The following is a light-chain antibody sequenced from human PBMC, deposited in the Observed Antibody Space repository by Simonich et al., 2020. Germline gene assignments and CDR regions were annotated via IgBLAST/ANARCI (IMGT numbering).Light chain of an antibody. CDR1: SSDVGGYNL. CDR3: CSYAGSSTV. Sequence: QSALTQPASVSGSPGQSITISCTGTSSDVGGYNLVFWYQQHLGKAPKLMIYEGSKRPSVVSNRFSGSKSGNTASLTISGLQAEDEADYYCCSYAGSSTVFGGGTKLTVL. J-gene: IGLJ2*01. CDR2: EGS. V-gene: IGLV2-23*01.